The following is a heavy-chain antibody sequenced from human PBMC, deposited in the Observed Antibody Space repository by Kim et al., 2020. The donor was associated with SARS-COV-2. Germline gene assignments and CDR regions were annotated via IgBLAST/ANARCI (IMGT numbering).Heavy chain of an antibody. J-gene: IGHJ5*02. CDR1: GGSISSYY. D-gene: IGHD6-19*01. CDR3: ARVNGGGWYDYGNCRTPNWLYP. CDR2: IYYSGST. Sequence: SETLSLTCTVSGGSISSYYWSWIRQPPGKGLEWIGYIYYSGSTNYNPSLKSRVTISVDTSKNQFSLKLSSVTAADTAVYYCARVNGGGWYDYGNCRTPNWLYPWGQGTLVTVSS. V-gene: IGHV4-59*08.